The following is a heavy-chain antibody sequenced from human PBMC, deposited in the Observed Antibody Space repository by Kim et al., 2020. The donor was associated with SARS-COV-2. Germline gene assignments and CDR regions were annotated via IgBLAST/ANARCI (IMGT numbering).Heavy chain of an antibody. J-gene: IGHJ4*02. CDR2: INHSGST. CDR3: VSARATGDFDY. V-gene: IGHV4-34*01. CDR1: GGSFSGYY. D-gene: IGHD4-4*01. Sequence: SETLSLTCAVYGGSFSGYYWSWIRQPPGKGLEWIGEINHSGSTNYNPSLKSRVTISVDTSKNQFSLKLSSVTAADTAVYYCVSARATGDFDYWGQGTLVTVSS.